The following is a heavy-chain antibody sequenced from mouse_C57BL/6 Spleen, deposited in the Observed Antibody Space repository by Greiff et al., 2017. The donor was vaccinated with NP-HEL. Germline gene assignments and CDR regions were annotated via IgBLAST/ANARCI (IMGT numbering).Heavy chain of an antibody. V-gene: IGHV1-18*01. D-gene: IGHD1-1*01. CDR2: INPNNGGT. CDR3: ARSRGSSRYYYAMDY. J-gene: IGHJ4*01. CDR1: GYTFTDYN. Sequence: XQSGPELVKPGASVKIPCKASGYTFTDYNMDWVKQSHGKSLEWIGDINPNNGGTIYNQKFKGKATLTVDKSSSTAYMELRSLTSEDTAVYYCARSRGSSRYYYAMDYWGQGTSVTVSS.